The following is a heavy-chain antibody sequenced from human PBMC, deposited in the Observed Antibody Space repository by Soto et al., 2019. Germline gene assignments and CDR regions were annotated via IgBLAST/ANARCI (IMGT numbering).Heavy chain of an antibody. J-gene: IGHJ6*02. CDR2: FDPEDGET. D-gene: IGHD2-2*01. CDR3: ARDPFIVVVPAAHYYYYGMDV. CDR1: GYTLTELP. Sequence: ASVKVSCKVSGYTLTELPMHWVRQAPGKGLEWMGSFDPEDGETIYAQKFQGRVTMTKDTSTDTAYMELRSLRSDDTAVYYCARDPFIVVVPAAHYYYYGMDVWGQGTTVTVSS. V-gene: IGHV1-24*01.